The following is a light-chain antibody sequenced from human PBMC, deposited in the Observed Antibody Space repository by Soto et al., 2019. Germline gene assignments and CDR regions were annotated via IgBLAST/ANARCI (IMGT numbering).Light chain of an antibody. J-gene: IGKJ3*01. CDR3: QEYSKWPLFT. CDR2: AAS. V-gene: IGKV3-15*01. Sequence: EIVVTQSPGILSVSPGDRATLSCRASQSVGRNLAWYQQKPGQAPTLLIYAASTRATGLPARFSGRGSGTDFTLTISSLQSEDFAVYYCQEYSKWPLFTFGPGTRVYIK. CDR1: QSVGRN.